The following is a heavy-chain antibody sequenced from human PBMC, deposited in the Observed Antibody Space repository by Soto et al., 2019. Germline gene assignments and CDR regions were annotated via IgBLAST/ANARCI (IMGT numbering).Heavy chain of an antibody. CDR1: GFTFSSYA. D-gene: IGHD6-6*01. V-gene: IGHV3-30*03. CDR3: ARGTIVARQHLDY. CDR2: ISIRGGDE. Sequence: QVQLVESGGGVVQPGKSLRLSCAASGFTFSSYAMHWARQAPGKGLEWVTVISIRGGDEYYAECVRGRFTISRDDSKNTLYLQIDSLRVEDTAVYYCARGTIVARQHLDYWGQGTLVTESS. J-gene: IGHJ4*02.